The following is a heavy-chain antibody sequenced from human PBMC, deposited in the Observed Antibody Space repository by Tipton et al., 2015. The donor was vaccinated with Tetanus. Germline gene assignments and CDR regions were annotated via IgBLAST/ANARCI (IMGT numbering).Heavy chain of an antibody. CDR1: GGTFSSYA. CDR2: IIPIFGTA. V-gene: IGHV1-69*01. D-gene: IGHD3-22*01. J-gene: IGHJ3*01. CDR3: ARDRGDYDDSSGYYADAFDV. Sequence: QLVQSGAEVKKPGSSAKVSCKASGGTFSSYAISWVRQAPGQGLEWMGGIIPIFGTANYAQKFQGRVTITADESTSTAYMELSSLRSEDTAVYYCARDRGDYDDSSGYYADAFDVWGQGSMVTVSS.